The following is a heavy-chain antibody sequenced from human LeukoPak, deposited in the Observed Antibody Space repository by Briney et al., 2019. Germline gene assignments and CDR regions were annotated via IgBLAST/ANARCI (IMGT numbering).Heavy chain of an antibody. CDR1: GFTFSSYA. CDR3: AKDMSIHFGSGRSSDC. D-gene: IGHD3-10*01. Sequence: GGSLRLSCAASGFTFSSYAMSWVRQAPGRGLEWVSAISGSGGGTYYADSVKGRFTISRDNSKNTVYLQMNSLRAEDTAVYYCAKDMSIHFGSGRSSDCWGQGTLVTVSS. J-gene: IGHJ4*02. V-gene: IGHV3-23*01. CDR2: ISGSGGGT.